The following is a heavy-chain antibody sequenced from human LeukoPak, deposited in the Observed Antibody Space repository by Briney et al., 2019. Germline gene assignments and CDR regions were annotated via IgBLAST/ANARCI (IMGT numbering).Heavy chain of an antibody. Sequence: RCSLRLSAAASVFIVSSNYMSWVREPRGRGLECVSIIYSGGSTYYADSVKGRFTISRHNSKNTLYLQMNSLRAEDTAVYYCARANMVHDVFDIWGQGRLVTVSS. V-gene: IGHV3-53*04. CDR1: VFIVSSNY. D-gene: IGHD3-10*01. J-gene: IGHJ3*02. CDR2: IYSGGST. CDR3: ARANMVHDVFDI.